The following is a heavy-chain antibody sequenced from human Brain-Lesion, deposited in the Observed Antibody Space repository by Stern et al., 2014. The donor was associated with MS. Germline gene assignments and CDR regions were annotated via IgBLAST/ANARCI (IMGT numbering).Heavy chain of an antibody. J-gene: IGHJ4*02. CDR1: GFTFDDYG. CDR2: ISWDGGST. CDR3: AKDIGDSSGYLDY. Sequence: EVHLVESGGVVVQPGGSLRLSCAASGFTFDDYGMHWVRQAPGKGLEGVSLISWDGGSTYYADSVKGRFTISRDNSKNSLYLQMNSLGAEDTALYYCAKDIGDSSGYLDYWGQGTLVTVSS. V-gene: IGHV3-43D*03. D-gene: IGHD3-22*01.